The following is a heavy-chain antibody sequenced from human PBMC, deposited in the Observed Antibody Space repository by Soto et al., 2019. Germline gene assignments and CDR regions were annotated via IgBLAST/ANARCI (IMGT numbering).Heavy chain of an antibody. CDR1: GYTFTSYY. V-gene: IGHV1-46*01. J-gene: IGHJ6*02. CDR3: AREGYCSSGSCALYYHDYFGMDV. CDR2: INPSGGNT. D-gene: IGHD2-15*01. Sequence: ASVKVSCKASGYTFTSYYMHWVRQAPGQGLEWMGIINPSGGNTNYAQKFQGRVSMTTDTSTNTAYMDPRSLTSGDTAVYYCAREGYCSSGSCALYYHDYFGMDVWGQGTAVTVSS.